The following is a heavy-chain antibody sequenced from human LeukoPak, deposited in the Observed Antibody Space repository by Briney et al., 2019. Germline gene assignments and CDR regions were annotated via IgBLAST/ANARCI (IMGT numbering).Heavy chain of an antibody. Sequence: GGSLRLSCAASGFTFSSYAMSWVRQAPGKGLEWVSGISGSGGSTYYADSVKGRFTISRDNSKNTLYLQMNSLRAEDTALYYCAKDDGGLFYYYYGMDVWGQGTTVTVSS. J-gene: IGHJ6*02. CDR3: AKDDGGLFYYYYGMDV. D-gene: IGHD3-10*01. V-gene: IGHV3-23*01. CDR1: GFTFSSYA. CDR2: ISGSGGST.